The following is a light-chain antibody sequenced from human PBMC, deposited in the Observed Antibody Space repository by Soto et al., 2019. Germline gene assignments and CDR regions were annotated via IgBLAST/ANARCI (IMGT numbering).Light chain of an antibody. CDR3: AAWDDNFSTYV. Sequence: QSVLTQPPSASGTPGQRGTISRSGYSSTVGSNHVYLCPKFAGMPPKLLSTNKNQRPSGVRHRFTRPKSSPSASLAISGLRSADEDDYYCAAWDDNFSTYVFGSGTKVTVL. V-gene: IGLV1-47*01. CDR2: NKN. CDR1: SSTVGSNH. J-gene: IGLJ1*01.